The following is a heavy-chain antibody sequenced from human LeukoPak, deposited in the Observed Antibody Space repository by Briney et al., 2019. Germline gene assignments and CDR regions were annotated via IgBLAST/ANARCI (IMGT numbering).Heavy chain of an antibody. D-gene: IGHD6-19*01. V-gene: IGHV4-59*01. CDR1: GGSISSYY. CDR2: IYYSGST. CDR3: ARHGAVAGSKSPGWFDP. Sequence: SETLSLTCTFSGGSISSYYWSWIRQPPGKGLEWIGYIYYSGSTNYNPSLKSRVTISVDTSKNQFSLKLSSVTAADTAVYYCARHGAVAGSKSPGWFDPWGQGTLVTVSS. J-gene: IGHJ5*02.